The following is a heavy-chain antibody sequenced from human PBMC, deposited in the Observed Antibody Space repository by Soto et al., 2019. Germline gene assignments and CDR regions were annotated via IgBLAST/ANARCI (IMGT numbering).Heavy chain of an antibody. J-gene: IGHJ1*01. CDR3: ARAADFWSGYYEYCQH. V-gene: IGHV5-51*01. Sequence: GESLKISCKGSGYSFTSYWIGWVRQMPGKGLEWMGIIYPGDSDTRYSPSFQGQVTISAGKAISTAYLQWINLKASDTATYYCARAADFWSGYYEYCQHWGQGTLVTVSS. CDR2: IYPGDSDT. D-gene: IGHD3-3*01. CDR1: GYSFTSYW.